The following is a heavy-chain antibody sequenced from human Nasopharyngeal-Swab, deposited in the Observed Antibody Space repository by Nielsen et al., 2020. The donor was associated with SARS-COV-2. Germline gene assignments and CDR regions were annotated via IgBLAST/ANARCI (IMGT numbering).Heavy chain of an antibody. D-gene: IGHD5-24*01. CDR2: ISSSGKYI. V-gene: IGHV3-21*01. Sequence: GASLRLSCAASGFTPASSSMNWVRQAQGQGLEWVSSISSSGKYIYYANSVRGRFTISRDNAKSSLFLQMDSLRAEDTALYYCARDIGDGYNLLYYFDYWGPGTLVTVSS. CDR1: GFTPASSS. CDR3: ARDIGDGYNLLYYFDY. J-gene: IGHJ4*02.